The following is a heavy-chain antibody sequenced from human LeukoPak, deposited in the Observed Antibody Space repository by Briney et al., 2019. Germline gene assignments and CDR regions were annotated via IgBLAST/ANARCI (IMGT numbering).Heavy chain of an antibody. CDR2: ISSSGSTI. Sequence: GGSLRLSCAASGFTFSSYEMNWVRQAPGKGLEWVSYISSSGSTIYYTDSVKGRFTISRDNAKNSLFLQMNSLRAEDTAVYCRAREGAGDAFDIWGQGTIVTVSS. CDR3: AREGAGDAFDI. CDR1: GFTFSSYE. J-gene: IGHJ3*02. V-gene: IGHV3-48*03.